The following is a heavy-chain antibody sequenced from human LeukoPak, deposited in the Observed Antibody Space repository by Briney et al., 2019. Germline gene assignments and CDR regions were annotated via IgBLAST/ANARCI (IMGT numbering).Heavy chain of an antibody. CDR3: ARRRDACSGNSCYSFDY. CDR2: VWSDGGSQ. Sequence: PGGSLRLSCAASGFTFSDYYMSWIRQAPGKGLEWVAVVWSDGGSQYCAGSVKDRLTISRDNSKNTLYLQMNNLRAEDTAVYYCARRRDACSGNSCYSFDYWGQGTLVTVSS. CDR1: GFTFSDYY. V-gene: IGHV3-33*08. J-gene: IGHJ4*02. D-gene: IGHD2-15*01.